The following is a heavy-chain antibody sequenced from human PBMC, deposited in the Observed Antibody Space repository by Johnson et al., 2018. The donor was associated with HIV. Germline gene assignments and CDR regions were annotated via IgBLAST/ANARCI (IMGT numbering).Heavy chain of an antibody. Sequence: VQLVESGGGLVQPGGSLRLSCAASGFTVSRNYMSWVRQAPGKGLEWVSVIYSGGTTYYADSVKGRFTISRDDSKNSLYLQMNSLKTEDTAVYYCTRVSLPPSYAFDFWGQGTMVTVSS. CDR1: GFTVSRNY. V-gene: IGHV3-66*01. CDR2: IYSGGTT. J-gene: IGHJ3*01. CDR3: TRVSLPPSYAFDF.